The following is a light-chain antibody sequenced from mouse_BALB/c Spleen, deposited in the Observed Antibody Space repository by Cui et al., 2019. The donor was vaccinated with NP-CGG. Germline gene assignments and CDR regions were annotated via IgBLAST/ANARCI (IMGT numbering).Light chain of an antibody. Sequence: QAVVTQESALSTSPGETVTFTCRSSTGAITTSNYANWVQEKPDHLFTGLMGGTNNRAPGVPTRFSGSLIGGKAALTITGAQTEDEAIYFCALWYSNHWVFGGGTKLTVL. CDR3: ALWYSNHWV. CDR2: GTN. V-gene: IGLV1*01. J-gene: IGLJ1*01. CDR1: TGAITTSNY.